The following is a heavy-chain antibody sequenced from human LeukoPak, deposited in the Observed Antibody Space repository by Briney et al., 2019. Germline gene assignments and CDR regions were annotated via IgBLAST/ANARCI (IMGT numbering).Heavy chain of an antibody. J-gene: IGHJ2*01. CDR1: GGSISSYY. V-gene: IGHV4-59*01. CDR3: ARGRRLPPGVVVPAAAIGLGWYFDL. D-gene: IGHD2-2*01. Sequence: SETLSLTCTVSGGSISSYYWSWIRQPPGKGLEWIGYIYYSGSTNYNPSLKSRVTISVDTSKNQFSLKLSSVTAADTAVYYCARGRRLPPGVVVPAAAIGLGWYFDLWGRGTLVTVSS. CDR2: IYYSGST.